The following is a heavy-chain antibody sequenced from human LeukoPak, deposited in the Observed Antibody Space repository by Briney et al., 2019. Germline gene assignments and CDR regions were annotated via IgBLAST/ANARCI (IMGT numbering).Heavy chain of an antibody. CDR3: VRGGGNYQGVDNWFDP. D-gene: IGHD1-7*01. V-gene: IGHV3-7*01. J-gene: IGHJ5*02. CDR1: GFSFTTYW. CDR2: IKQDGTEK. Sequence: GKSLRLSCAASGFSFTTYWMSWVRQAPGKGLEWVANIKQDGTEKYYVDSVKGRFTISRDNAKNSLYLQMNSLRVDDTAVYYCVRGGGNYQGVDNWFDPWGQGTLVTVSS.